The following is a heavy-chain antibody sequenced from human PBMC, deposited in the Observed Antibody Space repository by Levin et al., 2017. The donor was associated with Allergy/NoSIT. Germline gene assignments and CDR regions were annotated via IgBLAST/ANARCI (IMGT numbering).Heavy chain of an antibody. D-gene: IGHD2-21*01. CDR2: IFYSGKT. J-gene: IGHJ4*02. Sequence: SQTLSLTCTVSGGSIGVSTYWGWIRQPPGKGLEWIGSIFYSGKTYYNPSLKSRVTISVDTSRNQFSLRLTSVTAAETAIYYCARNVVVLTTIPYYFDYWGQGAQITVSS. CDR3: ARNVVVLTTIPYYFDY. CDR1: GGSIGVSTY. V-gene: IGHV4-39*01.